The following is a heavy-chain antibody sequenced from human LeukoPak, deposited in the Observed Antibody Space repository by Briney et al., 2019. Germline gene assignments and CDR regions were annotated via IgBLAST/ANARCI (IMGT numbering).Heavy chain of an antibody. J-gene: IGHJ3*02. Sequence: GGSLRLSCTASGFTFGDYAMSRVRQAPGKGLEWVGLIRSKAYGGTTEYAASLRGRFTISRDDSKGIAYLQMNSLKTEDTAVYYCTRSQPTVTQAFDIWGQGTMVTVSS. D-gene: IGHD4-17*01. V-gene: IGHV3-49*04. CDR2: IRSKAYGGTT. CDR3: TRSQPTVTQAFDI. CDR1: GFTFGDYA.